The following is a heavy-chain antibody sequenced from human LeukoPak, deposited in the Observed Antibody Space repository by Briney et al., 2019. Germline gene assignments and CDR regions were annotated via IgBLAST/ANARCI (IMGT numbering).Heavy chain of an antibody. CDR2: LYSAGST. CDR1: GFTVSGNY. CDR3: ASGGMGARKYYSDPFHY. D-gene: IGHD3-16*01. Sequence: GGSLRLTCAASGFTVSGNYMSWVRQAPGKGLEWVSILYSAGSTYYADSARGRFTISRDSSKNTVCLQMNSLRVEDTAVYYCASGGMGARKYYSDPFHYWGKGTLVTVSS. J-gene: IGHJ4*02. V-gene: IGHV3-53*01.